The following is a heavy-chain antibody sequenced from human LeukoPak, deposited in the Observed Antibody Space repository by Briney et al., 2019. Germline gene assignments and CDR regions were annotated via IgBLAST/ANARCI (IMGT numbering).Heavy chain of an antibody. CDR3: TTDVIFRQWLVRDDY. Sequence: PGGSLRLSCAASGFTFSNAWMSWVRQAPGKGLEWVGRIKSKTDGGTTDCAAPVKGRFTISRDDSKNTLYLQMNSLKTEDTAVYYCTTDVIFRQWLVRDDYWGQGTLVTVSS. CDR1: GFTFSNAW. V-gene: IGHV3-15*01. D-gene: IGHD6-19*01. CDR2: IKSKTDGGTT. J-gene: IGHJ4*02.